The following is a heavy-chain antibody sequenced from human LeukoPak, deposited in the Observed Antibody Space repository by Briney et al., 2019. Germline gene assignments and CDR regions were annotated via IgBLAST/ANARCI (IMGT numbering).Heavy chain of an antibody. Sequence: LETLSLTCTVSGSSISSYYWSWIRQPPGKGLEWIGYIYYSGSTNYNPSLKSRVTISVDTSKNQFSLKLSSVTAADTAVYYCARIIPSVVVTAPRGWFDPWGQGTLVTVSS. CDR2: IYYSGST. V-gene: IGHV4-59*01. CDR3: ARIIPSVVVTAPRGWFDP. J-gene: IGHJ5*02. CDR1: GSSISSYY. D-gene: IGHD2-21*02.